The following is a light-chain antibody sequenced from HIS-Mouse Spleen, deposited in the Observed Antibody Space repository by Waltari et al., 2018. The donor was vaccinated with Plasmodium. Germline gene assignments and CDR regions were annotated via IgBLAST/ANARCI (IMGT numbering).Light chain of an antibody. V-gene: IGLV2-11*01. CDR3: CSYAGSYTYV. CDR1: SSDVGGYNY. Sequence: QSALTQPRSVSGSPGQSVTISCTGTSSDVGGYNYVSWYQQHPGKAPKLMIYYVSKRPSGVLDRVSGSKSGNAASLTISGLQAEDEADYYCCSYAGSYTYVFGTGTKVTVL. J-gene: IGLJ1*01. CDR2: YVS.